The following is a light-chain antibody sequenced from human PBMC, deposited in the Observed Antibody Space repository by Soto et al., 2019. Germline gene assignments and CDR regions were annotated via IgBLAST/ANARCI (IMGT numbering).Light chain of an antibody. J-gene: IGKJ4*01. Sequence: IQLTQSPSSLSASVGDRVTITCRAGQDIGSALAWYQQRPGKAPKLLLYDASNLEAGVPSRFSGSGSGTDVTLPITSLRPEDFASYYCQQFNGFPLTFGGGTKVQIK. CDR1: QDIGSA. CDR3: QQFNGFPLT. CDR2: DAS. V-gene: IGKV1-13*02.